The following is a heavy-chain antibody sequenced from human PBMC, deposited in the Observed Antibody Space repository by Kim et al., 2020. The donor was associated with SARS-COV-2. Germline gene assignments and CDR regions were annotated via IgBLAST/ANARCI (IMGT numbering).Heavy chain of an antibody. CDR3: ARGKLTDQGYY. J-gene: IGHJ4*02. D-gene: IGHD2-15*01. CDR1: GFSISNYG. CDR2: ITSSTPTM. V-gene: IGHV3-48*02. Sequence: GGSLRLSCAASGFSISNYGMNWVRQAPGKGLEWVSFITSSTPTMYYADSVKGRFTISRDNARNSLYLQMNSLRDEDTAVYYCARGKLTDQGYYWGQGTLVTVSA.